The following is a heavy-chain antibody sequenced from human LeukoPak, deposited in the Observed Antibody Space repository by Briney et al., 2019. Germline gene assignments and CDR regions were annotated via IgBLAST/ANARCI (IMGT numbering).Heavy chain of an antibody. CDR3: ARDHYLWGHGDSLDDY. Sequence: PGGSLRLSCVGSGFSFSGYAINWVRQAPGKGLEWVAFISHDMSNKQYADSVRGRFTISRDNSKNTVHLQMDSLRVEDTAVYYCARDHYLWGHGDSLDDYWGQGTLVTVSS. CDR1: GFSFSGYA. D-gene: IGHD3-16*01. CDR2: ISHDMSNK. V-gene: IGHV3-30*04. J-gene: IGHJ4*02.